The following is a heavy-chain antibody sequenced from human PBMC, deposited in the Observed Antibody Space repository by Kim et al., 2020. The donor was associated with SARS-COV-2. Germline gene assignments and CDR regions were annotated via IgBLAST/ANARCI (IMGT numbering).Heavy chain of an antibody. CDR1: GGTFSSYA. CDR3: ARDIVVVVTAIWRRGGIDY. CDR2: IIPIFGTA. V-gene: IGHV1-69*13. Sequence: SVKVSCKASGGTFSSYAISWVRQAPGQGLEWMGGIIPIFGTANYAQKFQGRVTITADESTSTAYMELSSLRSEDTAVYYCARDIVVVVTAIWRRGGIDYWGQGTLVTVSS. D-gene: IGHD2-15*01. J-gene: IGHJ4*02.